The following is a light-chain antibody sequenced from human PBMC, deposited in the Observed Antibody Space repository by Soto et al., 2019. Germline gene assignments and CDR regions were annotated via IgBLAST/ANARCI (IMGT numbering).Light chain of an antibody. CDR2: GAS. V-gene: IGKV3-11*01. CDR1: ENVRTF. CDR3: LQHNSYPLT. J-gene: IGKJ3*01. Sequence: VLTQSPATLSLSPGERATLSCRASENVRTFVDWYQQKPGQAPRLLIYGASNRATDIPARFSGSGSGTDFTLTISNLEPEDFATYYCLQHNSYPLTFGPGTKVDIK.